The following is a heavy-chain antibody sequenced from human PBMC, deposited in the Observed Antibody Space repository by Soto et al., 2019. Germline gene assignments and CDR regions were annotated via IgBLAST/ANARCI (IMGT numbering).Heavy chain of an antibody. CDR1: GFTFSSYG. J-gene: IGHJ4*02. CDR2: ISYDGSNK. Sequence: PGGSLRLSCAASGFTFSSYGMHWVRQAPGKGLEWVAVISYDGSNKYYADSVKGRFTISRDNSKNTLYLQMNSLRAEDTAVYYCAKDKASSSPQMAGLDYWGQGTLVTV. CDR3: AKDKASSSPQMAGLDY. V-gene: IGHV3-30*18. D-gene: IGHD6-13*01.